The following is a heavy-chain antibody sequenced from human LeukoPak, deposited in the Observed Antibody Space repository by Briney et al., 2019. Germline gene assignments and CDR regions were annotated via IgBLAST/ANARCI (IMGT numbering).Heavy chain of an antibody. CDR3: ARDLLERTYYYGSGTNYMDV. CDR1: GFTFSSYA. CDR2: ISDRGERT. J-gene: IGHJ6*03. V-gene: IGHV3-23*01. D-gene: IGHD3-10*01. Sequence: PGGSLRLSCAASGFTFSSYAMSWVRQAPGKGLQWVSAISDRGERTYYADSVRGRFTISRDNSKNILYLQMNSLRAEDTAVYYCARDLLERTYYYGSGTNYMDVWGKGTTVTVSS.